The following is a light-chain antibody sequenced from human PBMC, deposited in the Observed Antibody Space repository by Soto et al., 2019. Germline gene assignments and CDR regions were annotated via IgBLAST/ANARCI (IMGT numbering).Light chain of an antibody. CDR2: AAS. V-gene: IGKV1-39*01. Sequence: IQMTQSPSSLSASVGDRVTISCRASQAISTSLNWYQQKPGKAPKLLIYAASSLQTGVPSRFTGSGSATYFTLTISSLHHEDFATYHCLQTYQSHPTFGQGTKVDIK. J-gene: IGKJ2*01. CDR1: QAISTS. CDR3: LQTYQSHPT.